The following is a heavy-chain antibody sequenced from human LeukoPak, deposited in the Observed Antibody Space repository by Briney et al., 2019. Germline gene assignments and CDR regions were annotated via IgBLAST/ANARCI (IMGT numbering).Heavy chain of an antibody. CDR1: GGTFSSYA. Sequence: SVKVSCTASGGTFSSYAISWVRQAPGQGLEWMGGIIPIFGTANYAQKFQGRVTMTRDTSISTAYMELRGLRSDDTAVYYCVRDGEGVAISVNYWFDPWGQGTLVTVSS. V-gene: IGHV1-69*05. D-gene: IGHD3-10*01. J-gene: IGHJ5*02. CDR2: IIPIFGTA. CDR3: VRDGEGVAISVNYWFDP.